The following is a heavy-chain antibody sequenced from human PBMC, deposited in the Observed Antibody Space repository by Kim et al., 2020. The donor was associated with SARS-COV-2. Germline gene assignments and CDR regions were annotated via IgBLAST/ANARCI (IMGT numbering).Heavy chain of an antibody. V-gene: IGHV1-69*01. Sequence: GKYATKFQGRVTITAEASTSTAYMELSSLRSEDTAVYYCARAGVWYGMDVWGQGTTVTVSS. CDR3: ARAGVWYGMDV. J-gene: IGHJ6*02. CDR2: G. D-gene: IGHD3-16*01.